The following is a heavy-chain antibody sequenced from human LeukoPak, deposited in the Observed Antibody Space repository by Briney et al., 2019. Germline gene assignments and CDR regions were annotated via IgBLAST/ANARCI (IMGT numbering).Heavy chain of an antibody. CDR3: ARQERYYYDSSGFYYFDY. D-gene: IGHD3-22*01. CDR2: IYTSGST. J-gene: IGHJ4*02. CDR1: GGSISSYY. Sequence: PSETLSLTCTVSGGSISSYYWSWIRQPPGKGLEWIGYIYTSGSTNYNPSLKSRVTISVDTSKNQFSLKLSSVTAADTAVYYCARQERYYYDSSGFYYFDYWGQGTLVTVSS. V-gene: IGHV4-4*09.